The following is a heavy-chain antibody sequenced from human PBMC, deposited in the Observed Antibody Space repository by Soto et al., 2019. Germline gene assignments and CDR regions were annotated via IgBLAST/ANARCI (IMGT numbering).Heavy chain of an antibody. J-gene: IGHJ6*02. V-gene: IGHV1-46*01. CDR3: ARQGSGSSGYKGLQGGMDV. CDR2: INPSGGST. CDR1: GYTFTSYY. D-gene: IGHD3-22*01. Sequence: ASVNVSCKASGYTFTSYYMHWVRQAAGQGREWMGIINPSGGSTSYAQKFQGRVTMTRDTSTSTVYMELSSLRSEDTAVYYCARQGSGSSGYKGLQGGMDVWGQGTTVTVSS.